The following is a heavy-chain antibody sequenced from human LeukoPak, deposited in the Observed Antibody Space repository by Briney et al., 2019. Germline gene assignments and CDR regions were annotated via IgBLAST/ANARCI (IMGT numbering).Heavy chain of an antibody. Sequence: SETLSLTCTVSGGSISSYYWSWIRQPPGKGLEWIGYIYYSGSTNYNPSLKSRVTISVDTSKNQFSLKLSSVTAADTAVYYCARATDILIGYRFDPWGQGTLVTVSS. CDR3: ARATDILIGYRFDP. CDR2: IYYSGST. V-gene: IGHV4-59*01. J-gene: IGHJ5*02. CDR1: GGSISSYY. D-gene: IGHD3-9*01.